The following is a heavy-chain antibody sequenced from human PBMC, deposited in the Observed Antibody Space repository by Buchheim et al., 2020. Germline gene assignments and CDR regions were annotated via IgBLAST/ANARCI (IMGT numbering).Heavy chain of an antibody. CDR1: GGSISSSSYY. J-gene: IGHJ6*02. CDR2: IYYSGST. D-gene: IGHD2-2*01. Sequence: QLQLQESGPGLVKPSETLSLTCTVSGGSISSSSYYWGWIRQPPGKGLEWIGSIYYSGSTYYNPSLKSRVTISVDTSKNQFSLKLSSVTAADTAVYYCARQDIVVVPAAIVRYYYYGMDVWGQGTT. CDR3: ARQDIVVVPAAIVRYYYYGMDV. V-gene: IGHV4-39*01.